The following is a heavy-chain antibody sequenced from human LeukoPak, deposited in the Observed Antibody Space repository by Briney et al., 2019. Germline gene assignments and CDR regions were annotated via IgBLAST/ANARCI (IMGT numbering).Heavy chain of an antibody. J-gene: IGHJ6*02. CDR1: GGSISSYY. D-gene: IGHD6-13*01. CDR2: IYYSGST. CDR3: ARHQSSWDYYGMDV. Sequence: SETLSLTCTVSGGSISSYYWSWIRQPSGKGLEWIGYIYYSGSTNYNPSLKSRVTISVDTSKNQFSLKLSSVTAADTAVYYCARHQSSWDYYGMDVWGQGTTVTVSS. V-gene: IGHV4-59*08.